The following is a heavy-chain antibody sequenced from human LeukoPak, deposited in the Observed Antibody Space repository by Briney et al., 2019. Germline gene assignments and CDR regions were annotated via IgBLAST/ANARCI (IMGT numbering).Heavy chain of an antibody. J-gene: IGHJ4*02. V-gene: IGHV3-23*01. Sequence: PGGSLRLSCAASGFTFSSYGTSWVRQAPGKGLEWVSAISGSGGSTYYADSVKGRFTISRDNSKNTLYLQMNSLRAEDTAVYYCAKDSKDYYDSSGYRYWGQGTLVTVSS. CDR2: ISGSGGST. D-gene: IGHD3-22*01. CDR1: GFTFSSYG. CDR3: AKDSKDYYDSSGYRY.